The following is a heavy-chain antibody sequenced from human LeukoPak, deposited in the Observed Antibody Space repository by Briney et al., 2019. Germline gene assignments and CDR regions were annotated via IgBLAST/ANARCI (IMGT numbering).Heavy chain of an antibody. CDR3: ARGDIVATAFDI. D-gene: IGHD5-12*01. CDR1: GFTFSSYA. Sequence: GRSLSLSCAASGFTFSSYAMHWVRPAAGRGLEWVAVISYDGSNKYYADSVKGRFTISRDNSKNTLYLQMNSLRAEDTAVYYCARGDIVATAFDIWGQGTMVTVSS. V-gene: IGHV3-30*04. CDR2: ISYDGSNK. J-gene: IGHJ3*02.